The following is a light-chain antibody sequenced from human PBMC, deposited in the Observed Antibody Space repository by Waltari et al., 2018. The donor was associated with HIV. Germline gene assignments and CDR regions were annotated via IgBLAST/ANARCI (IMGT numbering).Light chain of an antibody. CDR3: SSHAGSKVV. J-gene: IGLJ2*01. CDR2: AVI. Sequence: QSALTQPPSASGSPGQSVTLSCTGTSSDVGGYNYVSWHQQHPGKAPKLMIYAVIKRPSGGPDRFSGSKSGNTASLTVSGLQPEDEADYYCSSHAGSKVVFGGGTRLTVL. V-gene: IGLV2-8*01. CDR1: SSDVGGYNY.